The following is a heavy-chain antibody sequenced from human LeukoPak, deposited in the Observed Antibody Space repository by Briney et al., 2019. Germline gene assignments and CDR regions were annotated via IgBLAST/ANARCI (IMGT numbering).Heavy chain of an antibody. J-gene: IGHJ4*02. CDR1: GFSFYTYG. CDR2: IWYDGNNK. D-gene: IGHD4-17*01. CDR3: ARATYMTTVTLDY. V-gene: IGHV3-33*08. Sequence: GGSLRLSCTGSGFSFYTYGIHWVRQAPGKGLEWVAVIWYDGNNKDYADSVKGRFTISRDNAKNSLCLQMTSQRDEDTAVYYCARATYMTTVTLDYWGQGTLVTVSS.